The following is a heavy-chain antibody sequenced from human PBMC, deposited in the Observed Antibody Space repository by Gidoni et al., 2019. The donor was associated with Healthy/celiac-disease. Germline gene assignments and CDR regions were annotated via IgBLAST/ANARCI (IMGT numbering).Heavy chain of an antibody. Sequence: QVQLVQSGAEVKKPGASVKVSCKASGYTFTSYGISWVRQAPGQGLEWMGWISAYNGNTNYAQKLQGRVTMTTDTSTSTAYMELRSLRSDDTAVYYCARDEEYSSSWTAYYYYYGMDVWGQGTTVTVS. CDR1: GYTFTSYG. CDR2: ISAYNGNT. CDR3: ARDEEYSSSWTAYYYYYGMDV. D-gene: IGHD6-13*01. J-gene: IGHJ6*02. V-gene: IGHV1-18*01.